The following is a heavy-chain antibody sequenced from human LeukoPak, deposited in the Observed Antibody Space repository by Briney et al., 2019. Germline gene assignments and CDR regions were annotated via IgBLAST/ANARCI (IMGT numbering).Heavy chain of an antibody. D-gene: IGHD3-16*02. V-gene: IGHV4-61*01. CDR2: IYYRGST. Sequence: SETLSLTCTVSGGSISSSSYYWNWIRQPPGKGLEWIGYIYYRGSTSYNPSLQSRVTISIDTSKNQFSLKLSSVTAADTAVYYCARGYSGLNWFDPWGQGTLVTVSS. J-gene: IGHJ5*02. CDR3: ARGYSGLNWFDP. CDR1: GGSISSSSYY.